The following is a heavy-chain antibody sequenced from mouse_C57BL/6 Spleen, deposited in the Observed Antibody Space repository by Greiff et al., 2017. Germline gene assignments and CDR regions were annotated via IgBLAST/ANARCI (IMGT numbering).Heavy chain of an antibody. CDR3: ASLGLTGTQYYFDY. V-gene: IGHV1-72*01. CDR2: IDPNSGGT. CDR1: GYTFTSYW. J-gene: IGHJ2*01. Sequence: QVQLQQPGAELVKPGASVKLSCKASGYTFTSYWMHWVKQRPGRGLEWIGRIDPNSGGTKYNEKFKSKGTLTVDKPASTAYMQLSSLTSEDSAVYSCASLGLTGTQYYFDYWGQGTTLTVSS. D-gene: IGHD4-1*01.